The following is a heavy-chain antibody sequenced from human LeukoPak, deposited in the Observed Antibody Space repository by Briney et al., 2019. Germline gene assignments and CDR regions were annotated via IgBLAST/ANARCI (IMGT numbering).Heavy chain of an antibody. Sequence: GGSLRFSCAASGFTFSSYAMSWVRQAPGKGLEWVSAISGSGGSTYYADSVKGRFTISRDNSKNTLYLQMNSLRAEDTAVYYCAKDNLWFGHFDYWGQGTLVTVSS. CDR3: AKDNLWFGHFDY. CDR1: GFTFSSYA. J-gene: IGHJ4*02. D-gene: IGHD3-10*01. V-gene: IGHV3-23*01. CDR2: ISGSGGST.